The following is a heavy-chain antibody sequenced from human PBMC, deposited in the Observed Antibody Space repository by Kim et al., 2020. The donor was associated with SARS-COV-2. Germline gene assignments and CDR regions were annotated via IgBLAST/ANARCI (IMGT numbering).Heavy chain of an antibody. V-gene: IGHV3-11*01. J-gene: IGHJ5*01. CDR1: GFTFSDFN. Sequence: GGSLRLSCAASGFTFSDFNMTWLRQAPGKGPEWISRISGSGCTTHYADSVEGRFTISRDNAKNSLYLQMSSLGAEDTAVYYCARLGGTVAALRAEFYCSGRACYPDSWGQGTLVTVS. D-gene: IGHD2-15*01. CDR2: ISGSGCTT. CDR3: ARLGGTVAALRAEFYCSGRACYPDS.